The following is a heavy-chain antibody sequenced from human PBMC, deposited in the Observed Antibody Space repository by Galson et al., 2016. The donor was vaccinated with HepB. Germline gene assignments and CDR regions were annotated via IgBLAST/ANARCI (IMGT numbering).Heavy chain of an antibody. Sequence: CAISGDSVSSNGAGWNWIRQSPSRGLEWLGRTFYRSNWQNDYAGSVKSRITINPDTSRNQFSLQLNSVTPEDTAVYYCARSYLLGRGFGWWGQGTLVTVSS. V-gene: IGHV6-1*01. J-gene: IGHJ4*02. CDR3: ARSYLLGRGFGW. CDR2: TFYRSNWQN. D-gene: IGHD7-27*01. CDR1: GDSVSSNGAG.